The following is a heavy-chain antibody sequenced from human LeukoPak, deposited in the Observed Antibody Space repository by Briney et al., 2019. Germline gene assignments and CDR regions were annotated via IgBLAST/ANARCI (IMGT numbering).Heavy chain of an antibody. J-gene: IGHJ4*02. V-gene: IGHV3-23*01. CDR2: IRPSGANT. Sequence: GALRLSCAASGFTFSSYDMTWVRQTPGRGLEWVSSIRPSGANTYYGDSVKGRFTLSRDNSKNTLYLQMNSLRAEDTAVFYCAEGGARLHSYYFDYWGQGTLVTVSS. CDR1: GFTFSSYD. D-gene: IGHD1-26*01. CDR3: AEGGARLHSYYFDY.